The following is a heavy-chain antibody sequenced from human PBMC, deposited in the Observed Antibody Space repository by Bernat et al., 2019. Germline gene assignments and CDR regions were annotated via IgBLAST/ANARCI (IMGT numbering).Heavy chain of an antibody. CDR1: GYIFSYYG. J-gene: IGHJ6*02. Sequence: QVQLVQSGAEVKKPGASVKVSCKASGYIFSYYGISWVRQAPGQGLEWMGWVSGYNGNTDYAEKFKGRVTMTTDTSTNTVYMDLRSLGSDDTAVYYCARKGRRGIHYFYFGMDVWGQGTTVIVSS. CDR2: VSGYNGNT. D-gene: IGHD3-3*02. CDR3: ARKGRRGIHYFYFGMDV. V-gene: IGHV1-18*01.